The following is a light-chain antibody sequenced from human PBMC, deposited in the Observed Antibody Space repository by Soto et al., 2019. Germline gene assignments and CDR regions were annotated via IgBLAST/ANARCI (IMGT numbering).Light chain of an antibody. V-gene: IGKV3-15*01. CDR3: QHYNNCPIT. CDR2: GAS. J-gene: IGKJ5*01. CDR1: QSISSS. Sequence: EVVMRQSPTPLSLFPGERASFSCRASQSISSSLAWYQQKPGQAPRLLMYGASTRATGIPPRFSGSGFGTDFTLTISSLQSEDFAVYYCQHYNNCPITFGQGTRLEV.